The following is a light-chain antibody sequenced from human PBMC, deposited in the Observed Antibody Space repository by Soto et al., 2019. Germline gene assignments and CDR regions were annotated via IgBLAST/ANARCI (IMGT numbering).Light chain of an antibody. Sequence: DITFTQSPVTLACSAGETATISCGASESVSSSYLSWYHQKPGEAARLLMYGASSRANGMLDTCSGSGSGTEFSLPISSLQPEDFVVYYCQQYYSSSWTFGQGTKVDIK. CDR2: GAS. CDR1: ESVSSSY. CDR3: QQYYSSSWT. J-gene: IGKJ1*01. V-gene: IGKV3-20*01.